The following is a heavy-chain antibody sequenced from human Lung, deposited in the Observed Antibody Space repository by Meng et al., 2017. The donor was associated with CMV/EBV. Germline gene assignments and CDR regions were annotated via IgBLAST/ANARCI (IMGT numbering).Heavy chain of an antibody. V-gene: IGHV1-2*02. CDR3: ARVGERAMVYYFDY. Sequence: SXXVSXXASGYTFTGYYMHWVRQAPGQGLEWMGWINPNSGDTNYAQKFQGRVTMTRDTSISTAYMELSRLRSDDTAVYYCARVGERAMVYYFDYWGQGTLVTVSS. J-gene: IGHJ4*02. CDR2: INPNSGDT. D-gene: IGHD5-18*01. CDR1: GYTFTGYY.